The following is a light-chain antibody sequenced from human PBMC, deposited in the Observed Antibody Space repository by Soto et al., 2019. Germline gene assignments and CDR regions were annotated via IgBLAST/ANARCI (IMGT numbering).Light chain of an antibody. CDR2: YDS. V-gene: IGLV3-21*04. Sequence: SYELTQPPSVSVAPGKTARITCGGNNIGSKSVHWYQQKPGQAPVLGIYYDSDRPSGIPERFSGSNSGNTATLTISRVEAGDEADYYCQVWDSSSDPVVFGGGTKLTVL. J-gene: IGLJ2*01. CDR1: NIGSKS. CDR3: QVWDSSSDPVV.